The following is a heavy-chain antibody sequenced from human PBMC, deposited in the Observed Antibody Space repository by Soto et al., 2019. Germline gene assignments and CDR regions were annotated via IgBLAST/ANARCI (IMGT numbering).Heavy chain of an antibody. D-gene: IGHD2-2*01. CDR3: AKDRYHHRYYMDV. V-gene: IGHV3-30*18. CDR1: GFTFSSYG. CDR2: ISYDGSNK. J-gene: IGHJ6*03. Sequence: GGSLRLSCAASGFTFSSYGMHWVRQAPGKGLEWVAVISYDGSNKYYADSVKGRFTISRGNSKNTLYLQMNSLRAEETAGYYCAKDRYHHRYYMDVWGQGTTVTVSS.